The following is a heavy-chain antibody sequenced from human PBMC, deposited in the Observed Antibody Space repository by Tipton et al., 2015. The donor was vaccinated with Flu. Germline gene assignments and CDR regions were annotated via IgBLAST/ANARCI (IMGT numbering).Heavy chain of an antibody. CDR2: IYPGDSDT. Sequence: VQLVQSGAEVKKPGESLKISCKGSGYSFTSYWIGWVRQMPGKGLEWMGIIYPGDSDTRYSPSFQGQVTISADKSISTAYLQWSSLKASDTALSYCVRHYLGYCGDGCYSGLDYWGQGTLVTVSS. CDR1: GYSFTSYW. CDR3: VRHYLGYCGDGCYSGLDY. D-gene: IGHD2-21*02. J-gene: IGHJ4*02. V-gene: IGHV5-51*01.